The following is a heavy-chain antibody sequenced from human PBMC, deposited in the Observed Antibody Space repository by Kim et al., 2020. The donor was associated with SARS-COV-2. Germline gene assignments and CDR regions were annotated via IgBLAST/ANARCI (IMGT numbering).Heavy chain of an antibody. J-gene: IGHJ4*02. CDR1: GFTFSNAW. CDR2: IKSKTDGGTT. Sequence: GWSLRLSCAASGFTFSNAWMSWVRQAPGKGLEWVGRIKSKTDGGTTDYAAPVKGRFTISRDDSKNTLYLQMNSLKTEDTAVYYCTTGRVVAENDYWGQGTLVTVSS. CDR3: TTGRVVAENDY. D-gene: IGHD2-15*01. V-gene: IGHV3-15*01.